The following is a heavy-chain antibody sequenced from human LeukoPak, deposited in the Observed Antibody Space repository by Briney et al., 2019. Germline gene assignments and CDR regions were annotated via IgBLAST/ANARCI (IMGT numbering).Heavy chain of an antibody. CDR1: GGSISSCY. V-gene: IGHV4-59*01. CDR2: IYYSGST. Sequence: SETLSLTCTVSGGSISSCYWSWIRQPPGKGLEWIGYIYYSGSTNYNPSLKSRVTISVDTSKNQFSLKLSSVTAADTAVYYCARARITMVRGVYYMDVWGKGTTVTVSS. CDR3: ARARITMVRGVYYMDV. D-gene: IGHD3-10*01. J-gene: IGHJ6*03.